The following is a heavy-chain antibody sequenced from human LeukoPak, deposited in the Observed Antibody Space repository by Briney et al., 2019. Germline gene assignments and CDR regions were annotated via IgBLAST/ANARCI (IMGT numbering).Heavy chain of an antibody. V-gene: IGHV4-39*07. Sequence: PSETLSLTCAVSSGSISTSNYYWGWVRQPPGKALECLGNIFYSGSTYYSPSLKSRVTISLDTSRNQFSLKLNSVTAADTAVYHCASNTGTVFDYWGQGALVTVSS. CDR1: SGSISTSNYY. J-gene: IGHJ4*02. D-gene: IGHD7-27*01. CDR3: ASNTGTVFDY. CDR2: IFYSGST.